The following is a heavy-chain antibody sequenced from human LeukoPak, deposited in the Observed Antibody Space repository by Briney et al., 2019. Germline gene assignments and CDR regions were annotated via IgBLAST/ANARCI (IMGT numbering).Heavy chain of an antibody. CDR1: GYTFTGYY. Sequence: ASVKVSCKASGYTFTGYYMHWVRQAPGQGLEWMGRTNPNSGGTNYAQKLQGRVTMTTDTSTSTAYMELRSLRSDDTAVYYCARLSLELRGSWFDPWGQGTLVTVSS. D-gene: IGHD1-7*01. CDR3: ARLSLELRGSWFDP. V-gene: IGHV1-2*06. J-gene: IGHJ5*02. CDR2: TNPNSGGT.